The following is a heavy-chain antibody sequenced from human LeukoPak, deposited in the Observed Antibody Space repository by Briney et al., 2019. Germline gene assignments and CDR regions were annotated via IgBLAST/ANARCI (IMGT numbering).Heavy chain of an antibody. CDR2: ISSSSSTI. J-gene: IGHJ4*02. D-gene: IGHD5-24*01. V-gene: IGHV3-48*02. CDR1: GFTFSTYS. Sequence: GGSLRLSCTASGFTFSTYSMNWVRQAPGKGREGVSYISSSSSTIYYADSVKGRFTISRDNAKNSLYLQMNSLRDEDTAVYYCARASFQRWLQLGGDWGQGALVTVSS. CDR3: ARASFQRWLQLGGD.